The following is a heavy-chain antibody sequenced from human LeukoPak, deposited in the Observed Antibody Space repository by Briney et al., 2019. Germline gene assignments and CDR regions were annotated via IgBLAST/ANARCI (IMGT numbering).Heavy chain of an antibody. Sequence: GGSLRLSCAASGFTFDDYAMHWVRQAPGKGLEWVSGISWNSGSIGYADSVKGRFTISRDNAKNSLYLQMNSLRAEDTAVYYCARACPTGDPIDYWGQGTLVTVSS. J-gene: IGHJ4*02. CDR1: GFTFDDYA. CDR3: ARACPTGDPIDY. D-gene: IGHD7-27*01. CDR2: ISWNSGSI. V-gene: IGHV3-9*01.